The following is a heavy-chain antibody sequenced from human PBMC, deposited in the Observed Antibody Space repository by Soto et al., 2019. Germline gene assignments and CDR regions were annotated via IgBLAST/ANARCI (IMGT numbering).Heavy chain of an antibody. J-gene: IGHJ4*02. V-gene: IGHV4-59*12. D-gene: IGHD6-19*01. CDR2: MYNTGST. CDR3: ARSPNPSIAVAGTFDY. Sequence: SETLSLTCTVSGGSISGYYWSWIRQPPGKGLEWIGYMYNTGSTVYNPSFKGRVTISVDTSKNQFSLKLSSVTAADTAVYYCARSPNPSIAVAGTFDYWGQGTLVTVSS. CDR1: GGSISGYY.